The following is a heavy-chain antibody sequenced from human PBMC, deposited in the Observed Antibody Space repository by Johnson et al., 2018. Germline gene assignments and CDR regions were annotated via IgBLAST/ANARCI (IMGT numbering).Heavy chain of an antibody. CDR2: ISSSSSTI. CDR3: ARVSSEYYYYYMDV. J-gene: IGHJ6*03. CDR1: GFSFSDHY. V-gene: IGHV3-11*04. Sequence: QVQLVQSGGGLVKPGGSLRLSCAASGFSFSDHYMSWIRQTPGKGLEWISYISSSSSTIYYADSVKGRFTISRDNAKKSLYLQMNSLRAEDTALYYCARVSSEYYYYYMDVWGKGTTVTVSS.